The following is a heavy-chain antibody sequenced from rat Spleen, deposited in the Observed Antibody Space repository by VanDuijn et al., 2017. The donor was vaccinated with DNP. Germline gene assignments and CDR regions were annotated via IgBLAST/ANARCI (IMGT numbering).Heavy chain of an antibody. J-gene: IGHJ3*01. V-gene: IGHV2S12*01. Sequence: QVQLKETGPGLVQPSQTLSLTCTVSGFSLTSYHVHWVRQPPGKGLEWIAAIWSGGNTFYNSALKSRLSISRDTSKSQVLLKMNSLQSEDTAMYFCARSGGYDPFAYWGQGTLVTVSS. CDR3: ARSGGYDPFAY. CDR2: IWSGGNT. CDR1: GFSLTSYH. D-gene: IGHD1-7*01.